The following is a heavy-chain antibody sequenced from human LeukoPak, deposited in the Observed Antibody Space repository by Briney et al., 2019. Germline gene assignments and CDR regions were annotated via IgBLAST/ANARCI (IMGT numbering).Heavy chain of an antibody. Sequence: SETLSLTCTVSGGSISSSSYYWGWIRQPPGKGLEWIGEINHSGSTNYNPSLKSRVTISVDTSKNQFSLKLSSVTAADTAVYYCARAGRRGYSGYDWGDVWGKGTTVTVSS. D-gene: IGHD5-12*01. CDR3: ARAGRRGYSGYDWGDV. CDR2: INHSGST. CDR1: GGSISSSSYY. J-gene: IGHJ6*04. V-gene: IGHV4-39*07.